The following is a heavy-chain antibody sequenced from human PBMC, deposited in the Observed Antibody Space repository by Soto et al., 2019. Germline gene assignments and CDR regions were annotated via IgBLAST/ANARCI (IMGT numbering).Heavy chain of an antibody. D-gene: IGHD1-26*01. Sequence: GGSLRLSCVASGFSFNPYVMAWVRQAPGKGLEWVSAIRSNTAITHYPDSVRGRFTISRVNSKNTMYLQMHSLRAEDTAVYFCAKDHHSGSYSTADFDYWGQGTLVTVSS. CDR1: GFSFNPYV. CDR2: IRSNTAIT. J-gene: IGHJ4*02. CDR3: AKDHHSGSYSTADFDY. V-gene: IGHV3-23*01.